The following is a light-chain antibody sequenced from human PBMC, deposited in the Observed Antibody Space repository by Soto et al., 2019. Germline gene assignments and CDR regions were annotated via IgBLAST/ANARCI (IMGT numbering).Light chain of an antibody. J-gene: IGKJ1*01. CDR3: QQRSEWPRT. CDR1: QSISNS. V-gene: IGKV3-11*01. Sequence: EIVLTQSPATLSLSPGERATLSCRASQSISNSSAWYQQKPGQAPRLLIYDASSRATGFPARFSGSGSGTDFTLTIGSLEPEDFAVYYCQQRSEWPRTFGQGTKVEIK. CDR2: DAS.